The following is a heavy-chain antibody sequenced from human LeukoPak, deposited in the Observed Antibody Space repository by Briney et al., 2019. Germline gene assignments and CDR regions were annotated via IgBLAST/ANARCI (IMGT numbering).Heavy chain of an antibody. D-gene: IGHD3-22*01. J-gene: IGHJ4*02. V-gene: IGHV1-18*01. Sequence: ASVKVSCKASGYTFTSYGTSWVRQAPGQGLEWMGWISAYNGNTNYAQKLQGRVTMTTDTSTSTAYMELRSLRSDDTAVYYCARAAYYYDSSGHIDYWGQGTLVTVSS. CDR1: GYTFTSYG. CDR2: ISAYNGNT. CDR3: ARAAYYYDSSGHIDY.